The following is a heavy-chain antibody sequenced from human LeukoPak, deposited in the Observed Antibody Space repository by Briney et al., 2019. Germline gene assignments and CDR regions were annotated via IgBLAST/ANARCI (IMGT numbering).Heavy chain of an antibody. Sequence: GTSVKVSRKASGFTFTDYGFSWVRQAHGQGLEWMGWISAYNGNTDYAQNLQDRLTMTTDTSTTTAYMESRSLKSDDTAVYYCAREYRYLDLWGRGTLVTVSS. CDR2: ISAYNGNT. V-gene: IGHV1-18*01. CDR1: GFTFTDYG. J-gene: IGHJ2*01. CDR3: AREYRYLDL.